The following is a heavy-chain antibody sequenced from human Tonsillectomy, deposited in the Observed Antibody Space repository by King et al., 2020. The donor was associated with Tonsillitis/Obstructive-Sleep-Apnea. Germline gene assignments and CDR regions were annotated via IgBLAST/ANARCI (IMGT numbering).Heavy chain of an antibody. J-gene: IGHJ3*01. V-gene: IGHV3-23*04. D-gene: IGHD3-22*01. CDR3: AKGLYYSPGPRDAFDV. CDR2: MSGSGGTT. Sequence: VQLVESGGGLIQPGGSLRLSCAASRFTFSGFAMTWVRQAPGKGLEWVSGMSGSGGTTYSADSVKGRFTISRDNSKNTLYLQMNSLRADDTAVYYCAKGLYYSPGPRDAFDVWGQGTMVTVSS. CDR1: RFTFSGFA.